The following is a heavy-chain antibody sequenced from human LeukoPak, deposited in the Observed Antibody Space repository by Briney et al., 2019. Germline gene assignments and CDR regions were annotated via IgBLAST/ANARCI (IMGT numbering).Heavy chain of an antibody. CDR3: ARDPRPQRAFDI. Sequence: PSETLSLTCAVYGGSFSGYYWSWIRQPPGKGLEWIGEINHSGSTNYNPSLKSRVTISVDTSKNQFSLKLSSVTAADTAVYYCARDPRPQRAFDIWGQGTMVTVSS. J-gene: IGHJ3*02. CDR2: INHSGST. V-gene: IGHV4-34*01. CDR1: GGSFSGYY.